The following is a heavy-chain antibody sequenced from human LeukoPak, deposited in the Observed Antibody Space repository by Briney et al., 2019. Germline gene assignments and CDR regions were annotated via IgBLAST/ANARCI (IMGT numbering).Heavy chain of an antibody. CDR2: ISSTSSYI. CDR3: ARGLEPVANY. Sequence: GGSLRLSCAASGFTFSSYSMNWVRQAPGKGLEWVSSISSTSSYIYYADSMKGRFTISRDNAKNSLYLQMNSLRAEDTAIYYCARGLEPVANYWGQGTLVTVSS. D-gene: IGHD1-1*01. CDR1: GFTFSSYS. J-gene: IGHJ4*02. V-gene: IGHV3-21*01.